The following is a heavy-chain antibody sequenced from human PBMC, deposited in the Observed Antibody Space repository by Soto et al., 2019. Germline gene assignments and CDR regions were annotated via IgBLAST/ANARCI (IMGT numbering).Heavy chain of an antibody. Sequence: QMQLQASGPGLVKPSETLSLTCNVSGASVSHGYWSWIRQPPGKGLEWIGFMYFGGSFNYNPSLTRRATISVETSKNQVSMKLTSVTASDTAVYYFARSYYDSTGFAVDPWGQGTLVTVSS. CDR1: GASVSHGY. CDR3: ARSYYDSTGFAVDP. CDR2: MYFGGSF. J-gene: IGHJ5*02. V-gene: IGHV4-59*02. D-gene: IGHD3-22*01.